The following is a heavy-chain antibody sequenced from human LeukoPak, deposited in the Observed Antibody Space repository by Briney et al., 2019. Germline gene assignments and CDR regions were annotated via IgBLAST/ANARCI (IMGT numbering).Heavy chain of an antibody. Sequence: GGSLRLSCAASGFTFSSYAMSWVRQAPGKGLEWVSAISGSGGSTYYADSVKGWFTISRDNSKNTLYLQMNSLRAEDTAVYYCAKDLIARGVGTGGFDYWGQGTLVTVSS. CDR2: ISGSGGST. D-gene: IGHD3-10*01. V-gene: IGHV3-23*01. J-gene: IGHJ4*02. CDR1: GFTFSSYA. CDR3: AKDLIARGVGTGGFDY.